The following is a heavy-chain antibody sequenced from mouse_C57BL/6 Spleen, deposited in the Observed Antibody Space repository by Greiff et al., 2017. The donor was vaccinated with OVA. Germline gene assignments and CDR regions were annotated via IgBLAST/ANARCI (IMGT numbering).Heavy chain of an antibody. CDR2: FSSGGDYI. CDR1: GFTFSSYA. Sequence: EVKLMESGEGLVKPGGSLKLSCAASGFTFSSYAMSWVRQTPEKRLEWVAYFSSGGDYIYYADTVKGRFTISKDNARNTLYLQMSSLKSEDTAMYYCTRDGLTGPWFAYWGQGTLVTVSA. J-gene: IGHJ3*01. D-gene: IGHD4-1*01. V-gene: IGHV5-9-1*02. CDR3: TRDGLTGPWFAY.